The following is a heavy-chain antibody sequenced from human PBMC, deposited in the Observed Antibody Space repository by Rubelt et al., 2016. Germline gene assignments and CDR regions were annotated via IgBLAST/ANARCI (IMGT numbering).Heavy chain of an antibody. CDR1: SSYG. D-gene: IGHD4-23*01. V-gene: IGHV3-30*12. J-gene: IGHJ4*02. CDR2: ISYDGSKT. Sequence: SSYGMHWVRQAPGKGLEWVALISYDGSKTYYADFVRGRFTISRDNSENTLYLQLHSLTAEDTAMYYCARDGGGNFFDAAFHWGQGALVTVSS. CDR3: ARDGGGNFFDAAFH.